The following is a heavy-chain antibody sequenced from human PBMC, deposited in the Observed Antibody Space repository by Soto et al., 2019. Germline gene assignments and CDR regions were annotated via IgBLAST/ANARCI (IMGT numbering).Heavy chain of an antibody. J-gene: IGHJ4*02. CDR2: IDSSSSTI. V-gene: IGHV3-48*01. D-gene: IGHD6-25*01. CDR1: GFTFPAYT. CDR3: AKDLRRAGASSR. Sequence: EVQLVESGGGLVQPGGSLRLSCVASGFTFPAYTMNWVRQAPGKGLEWLSYIDSSSSTIYYADSVKGRFTISRDNAKNSLFLQMNSLRCEDTAVYYCAKDLRRAGASSRWGQGTLVTVSS.